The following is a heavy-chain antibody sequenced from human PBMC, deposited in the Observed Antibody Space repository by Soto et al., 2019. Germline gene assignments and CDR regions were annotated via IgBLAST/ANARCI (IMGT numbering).Heavy chain of an antibody. Sequence: GGSLKLYCPAPGFANYSGAMSWNRQAPGKGLEWVSAISGSGGSTYYADSVKGRFTISRDNSKNTLYLQMNSLRAEDTAVYYCAKDLSPLDYYYGMDVWGQGT. J-gene: IGHJ6*02. CDR2: ISGSGGST. CDR1: GFANYSGA. CDR3: AKDLSPLDYYYGMDV. V-gene: IGHV3-23*01.